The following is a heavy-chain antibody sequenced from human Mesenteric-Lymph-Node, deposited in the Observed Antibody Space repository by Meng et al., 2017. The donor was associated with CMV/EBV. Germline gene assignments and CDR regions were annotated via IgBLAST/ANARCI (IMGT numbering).Heavy chain of an antibody. D-gene: IGHD6-6*01. Sequence: GESLKISCAASGFTFSSYGMHWVRQAPGKGLEWLAIKAFEENSQFYARSVEGRFTISRDNAKNSLYLQMNSLRAEDTAVYYCARGDSSSSVDNWFDPWGQGTLVTVSS. CDR3: ARGDSSSSVDNWFDP. CDR1: GFTFSSYG. CDR2: KAFEENSQ. J-gene: IGHJ5*02. V-gene: IGHV3-33*05.